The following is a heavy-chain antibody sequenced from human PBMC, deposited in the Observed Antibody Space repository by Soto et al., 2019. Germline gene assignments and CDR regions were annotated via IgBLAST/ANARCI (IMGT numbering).Heavy chain of an antibody. V-gene: IGHV1-69*13. CDR1: GGTFSSYA. D-gene: IGHD1-1*01. CDR3: ARGCTPNCPAY. J-gene: IGHJ4*02. CDR2: IIPIFGTA. Sequence: GASVKVSCKASGGTFSSYAISWVRQAPGQGLEWMGGIIPIFGTANYAQKFQGRVTITADESTSTAYMELSSLRSEDTAVYYCARGCTPNCPAYCGKGTFGTGSS.